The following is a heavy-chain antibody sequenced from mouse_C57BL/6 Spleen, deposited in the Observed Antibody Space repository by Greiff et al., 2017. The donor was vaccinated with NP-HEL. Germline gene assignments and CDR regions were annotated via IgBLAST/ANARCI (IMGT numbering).Heavy chain of an antibody. CDR1: GYSITSGYY. V-gene: IGHV3-6*01. D-gene: IGHD1-2*01. J-gene: IGHJ4*01. CDR3: AREILRHYYAMDY. CDR2: ISYDGSN. Sequence: EVHLVESGPGLVKPSQSLSLTCSVTGYSITSGYYWNWIRQFPGNKLEWMGYISYDGSNNYNPSLKNRISITRDTSKNQFFLKLNSVTTEDTATYYCAREILRHYYAMDYWGQGTSVTVSS.